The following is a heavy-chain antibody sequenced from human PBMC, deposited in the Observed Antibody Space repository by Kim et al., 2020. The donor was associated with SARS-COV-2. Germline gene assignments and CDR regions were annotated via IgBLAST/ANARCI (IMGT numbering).Heavy chain of an antibody. CDR2: IYTSGST. CDR3: ARDSGYDILTPYYYYGMDV. D-gene: IGHD3-9*01. V-gene: IGHV4-4*07. CDR1: GGSISSYY. Sequence: SETLSLTCTVSGGSISSYYWSWIRQPAGKGLEWIGRIYTSGSTNYNPSLKSRVTMSVDTSKNQFSLKLSSVTAADTAVYYCARDSGYDILTPYYYYGMDVWGQVTTVTVSS. J-gene: IGHJ6*02.